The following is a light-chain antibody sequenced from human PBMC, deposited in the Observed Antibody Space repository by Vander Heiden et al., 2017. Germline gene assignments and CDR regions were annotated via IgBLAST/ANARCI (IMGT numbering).Light chain of an antibody. CDR3: ATWDDSLSAWV. V-gene: IGLV1-44*01. CDR1: SSNIGTNA. Sequence: QSVLTHPPSASGTPGQRVPIYCSGSSSNIGTNAVNWYQQPPGAAPKLLIYSNDKRPSGVPDRFSGSKSGTSASLAISGLQSEDEADCYCATWDDSLSAWVFGGGTKLTVL. J-gene: IGLJ3*02. CDR2: SND.